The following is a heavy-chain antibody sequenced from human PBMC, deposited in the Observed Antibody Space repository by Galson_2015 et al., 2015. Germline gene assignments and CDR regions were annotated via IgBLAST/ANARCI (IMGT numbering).Heavy chain of an antibody. CDR3: ARNYYDLWSGYRDYYYYYMDV. V-gene: IGHV1-69*06. CDR1: GGTFSSYA. D-gene: IGHD3-3*01. Sequence: SVKVSCKASGGTFSSYAISWVRQAPGQGLEWMGGIIPIFGTANYAQKFQGRVTITADKSTSTAYMELSSLRSEDTAVYYCARNYYDLWSGYRDYYYYYMDVWGKGTTVTVSS. CDR2: IIPIFGTA. J-gene: IGHJ6*03.